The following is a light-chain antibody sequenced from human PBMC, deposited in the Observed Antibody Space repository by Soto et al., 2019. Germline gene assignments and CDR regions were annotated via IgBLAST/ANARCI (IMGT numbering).Light chain of an antibody. Sequence: DIQMTQSPSTLSASVGARVTITCRASQSISSWLAWYQKKPGKAPKILIYKASSLESGVPSRFSGSGSGTEFNLTISRLQTDDFATYECQQYNSYSRTFGQGTKVDIK. CDR3: QQYNSYSRT. CDR1: QSISSW. J-gene: IGKJ1*01. V-gene: IGKV1-5*03. CDR2: KAS.